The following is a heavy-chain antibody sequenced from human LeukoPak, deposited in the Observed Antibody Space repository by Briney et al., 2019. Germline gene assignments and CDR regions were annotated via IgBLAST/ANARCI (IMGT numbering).Heavy chain of an antibody. J-gene: IGHJ3*02. CDR3: ARYRPLTALIKSAFGI. Sequence: SGTLSLTCAVSGDSISSSNWWSWVRQPPGKGLQWIGEIYHSGSTNYNPSLKSRVTISVDKSKNQFSLKLSSVTAADTAVYYCARYRPLTALIKSAFGIWGQGTMVTVSS. CDR1: GDSISSSNW. V-gene: IGHV4-4*02. D-gene: IGHD5-18*01. CDR2: IYHSGST.